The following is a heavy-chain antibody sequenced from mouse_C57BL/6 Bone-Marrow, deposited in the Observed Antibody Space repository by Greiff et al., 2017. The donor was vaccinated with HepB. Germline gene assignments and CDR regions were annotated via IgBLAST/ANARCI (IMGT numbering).Heavy chain of an antibody. CDR3: ARIFITTVVASFDY. CDR1: GFSLTSYA. V-gene: IGHV2-9-1*01. D-gene: IGHD1-1*01. CDR2: IWTGGGT. J-gene: IGHJ2*01. Sequence: VKLVESGPGLVAPSQSLSITCTVSGFSLTSYAISWVRQPPGKGLEWLGVIWTGGGTNYNSALKSRLSISKDNSKSQVFLKMNSLQTDDTARYYCARIFITTVVASFDYWGQGTTLTVSS.